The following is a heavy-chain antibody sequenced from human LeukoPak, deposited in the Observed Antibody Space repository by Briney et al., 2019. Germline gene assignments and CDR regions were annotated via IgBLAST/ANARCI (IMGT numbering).Heavy chain of an antibody. D-gene: IGHD2-15*01. J-gene: IGHJ5*02. Sequence: GGSLRLSCAASGFTFSRYWMGWVRQTPGKGLEWVANIKQDGTEKYYVDSVKGRFTISRDNAKNLLYLQMNSLRAEDTAVYYCAKMGDIVVVVDWFDPWGQGTLVTVSS. CDR1: GFTFSRYW. V-gene: IGHV3-7*03. CDR2: IKQDGTEK. CDR3: AKMGDIVVVVDWFDP.